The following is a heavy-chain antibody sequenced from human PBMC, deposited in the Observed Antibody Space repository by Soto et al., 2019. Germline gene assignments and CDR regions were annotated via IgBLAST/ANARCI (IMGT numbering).Heavy chain of an antibody. D-gene: IGHD6-13*01. CDR3: ARVAAYSSSWYSLSDAFDI. CDR1: GYTFTSYG. V-gene: IGHV1-18*01. Sequence: ASVKVSCTASGYTFTSYGISWVRQAPGQGLEWMGWISAYNGNTNYAQKLQGRVTMTTDTSTSTAYMELRSLRSDDTAVYYCARVAAYSSSWYSLSDAFDIWGQGTMVTVSS. J-gene: IGHJ3*02. CDR2: ISAYNGNT.